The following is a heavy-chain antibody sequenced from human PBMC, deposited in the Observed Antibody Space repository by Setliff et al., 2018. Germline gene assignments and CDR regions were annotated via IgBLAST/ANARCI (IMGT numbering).Heavy chain of an antibody. V-gene: IGHV3-23*01. J-gene: IGHJ4*02. D-gene: IGHD1-26*01. CDR2: ITSDGGTT. CDR3: AKDGGGTYYSRSDY. CDR1: GFTFSSHG. Sequence: PGGSLRLSCAASGFTFSSHGMSWVRQAPAKGLEWVSTITSDGGTTWYADSVKGRFTIYRDNSKNILYLQMNSLRAEDTAVYYCAKDGGGTYYSRSDYWGQGTLVTVSS.